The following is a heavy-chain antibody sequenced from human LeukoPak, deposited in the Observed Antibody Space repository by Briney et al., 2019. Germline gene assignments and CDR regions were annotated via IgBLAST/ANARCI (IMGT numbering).Heavy chain of an antibody. Sequence: GGSLRLSCVVSGFTFSSFEMNWVRQPPGRGLEWVSYISSSFAIHYADSVKGRFTISRDKSKNTLYLQMNSLRAEDTAVYYCARDTSGSYYFDYWGQGTLVTVSS. CDR2: ISSSFAI. J-gene: IGHJ4*02. V-gene: IGHV3-48*03. CDR1: GFTFSSFE. CDR3: ARDTSGSYYFDY. D-gene: IGHD1-26*01.